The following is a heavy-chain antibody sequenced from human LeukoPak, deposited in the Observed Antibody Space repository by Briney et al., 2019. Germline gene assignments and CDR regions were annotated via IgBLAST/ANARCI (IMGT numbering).Heavy chain of an antibody. D-gene: IGHD3-9*01. Sequence: PSETLSLTCTVSGGSISSSNYYWGWIRQPPGKGLEWIVYIYYSGRTDSNPSLKSRVTISVDTSKNQFSLKLSSVTAADTAVYYCAVLTGNNYIDYWGQGALVTVSS. V-gene: IGHV4-61*05. J-gene: IGHJ4*02. CDR2: IYYSGRT. CDR3: AVLTGNNYIDY. CDR1: GGSISSSNYY.